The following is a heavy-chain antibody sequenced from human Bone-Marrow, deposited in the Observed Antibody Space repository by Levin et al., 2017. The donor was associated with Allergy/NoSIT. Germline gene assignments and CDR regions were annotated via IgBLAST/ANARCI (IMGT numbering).Heavy chain of an antibody. CDR2: ITDSGENT. CDR3: ARLRGSGFREMDA. Sequence: GGSLRLSCAASGFSFRNYAMRWVRQAPGKGLEWVSSITDSGENTYYGDSVKGRFTNSRDNSKNTLYLQMNSLRAEDTAIYYCARLRGSGFREMDAWGQGTTVTVSS. D-gene: IGHD5-12*01. CDR1: GFSFRNYA. V-gene: IGHV3-23*01. J-gene: IGHJ6*02.